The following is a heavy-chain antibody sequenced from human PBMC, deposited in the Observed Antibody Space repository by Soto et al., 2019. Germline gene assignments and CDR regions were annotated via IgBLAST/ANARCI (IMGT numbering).Heavy chain of an antibody. V-gene: IGHV1-3*01. J-gene: IGHJ6*03. CDR3: ARSGVPANIGYYFYYMDV. CDR2: IDGGNGHT. CDR1: GYTFSRHA. Sequence: ASVKVSCKVSGYTFSRHAMHWVRQAPGQSLEWVGWIDGGNGHTKYSQKFQGRVTITMDTSASTAHMELSSLRFEDTAVYYRARSGVPANIGYYFYYMDVWGKGTPVTVSS. D-gene: IGHD2-2*01.